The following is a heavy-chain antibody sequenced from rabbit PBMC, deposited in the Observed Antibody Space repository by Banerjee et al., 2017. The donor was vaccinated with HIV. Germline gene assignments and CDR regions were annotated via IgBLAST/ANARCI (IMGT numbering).Heavy chain of an antibody. J-gene: IGHJ4*01. CDR3: ARRFAL. V-gene: IGHV1S45*01. CDR1: GFDFSSYYM. Sequence: QEQLKETGGGLVQPGGSLTLSCKASGFDFSSYYMSWVRQAPGKGLEWIACIYAGSSGSTYYASWAKGRFTISKTSSTTVTLQMTSLTAADTATYFCARRFALWGPGTLVTVS. CDR2: IYAGSSGST.